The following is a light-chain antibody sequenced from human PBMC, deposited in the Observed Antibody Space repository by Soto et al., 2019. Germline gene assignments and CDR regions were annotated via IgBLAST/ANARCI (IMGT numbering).Light chain of an antibody. CDR1: QSVNRN. V-gene: IGKV3-15*01. CDR2: AAS. Sequence: EIVMTQSPATLSVSPWERATLSCRASQSVNRNLAWYQQKPGQAPRLLIYAASTRATGIPARFRGSESGTEFNLTISSLQSEDFAVYYCQQYYDWPPVTFGGGTKVDIK. J-gene: IGKJ4*01. CDR3: QQYYDWPPVT.